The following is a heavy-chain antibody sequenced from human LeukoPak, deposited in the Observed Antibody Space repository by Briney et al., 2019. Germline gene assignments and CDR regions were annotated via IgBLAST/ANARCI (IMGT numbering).Heavy chain of an antibody. D-gene: IGHD1-26*01. CDR2: IYSGGST. CDR1: GFTVSSNY. J-gene: IGHJ4*02. CDR3: ARDLVGDFDD. Sequence: GGSLRLSCAASGFTVSSNYMSWVRQDPAKGLEWVSVIYSGGSTYYADSVKGRFTISRDNSKNTLYLQMNSLRAEDAAVYYGARDLVGDFDDWGRGTLVSVSS. V-gene: IGHV3-53*01.